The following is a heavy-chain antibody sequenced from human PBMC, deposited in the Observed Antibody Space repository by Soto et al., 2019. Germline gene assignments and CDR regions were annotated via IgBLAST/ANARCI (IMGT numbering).Heavy chain of an antibody. CDR2: IIPIFGTA. CDR3: ASPNHDIFPRPYYYGMDV. CDR1: GGTFSSYA. D-gene: IGHD3-9*01. V-gene: IGHV1-69*13. J-gene: IGHJ6*02. Sequence: SVKVSCKASGGTFSSYAISWVRQAPGQGLEWMGGIIPIFGTANYAQKFQGRVTITADESTSTAYMELSSLRSEDTAVYYCASPNHDIFPRPYYYGMDVWGQGTTVTFSS.